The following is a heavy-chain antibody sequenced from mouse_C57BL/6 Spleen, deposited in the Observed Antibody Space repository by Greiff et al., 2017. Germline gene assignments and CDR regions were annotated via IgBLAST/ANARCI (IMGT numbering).Heavy chain of an antibody. CDR3: ARGDSSGYVGAMDY. D-gene: IGHD3-2*02. CDR1: GYTFTNYW. CDR2: IYPGGGYT. J-gene: IGHJ4*01. V-gene: IGHV1-63*01. Sequence: QVQLKESGAELVRPGTSVKMSCKASGYTFTNYWIGWAKQRPGHGLEWIGDIYPGGGYTNYNEKFKGKATLTADKSSSTAYMQFSSLTSEDSAIYYCARGDSSGYVGAMDYWGQGTSVTVSS.